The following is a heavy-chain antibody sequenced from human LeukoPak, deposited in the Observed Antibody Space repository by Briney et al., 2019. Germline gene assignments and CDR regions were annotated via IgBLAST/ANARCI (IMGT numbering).Heavy chain of an antibody. CDR1: GFTFSSYS. Sequence: GGSLRLSCAASGFTFSSYSMNWVRQAPGKGLEWVANIKQDGSEKYYVDSVKGRFTISRDNAKNSPYLQMNSLRAEDTAVYYCARDYAEYCGGDCYSGFDYGGQGTLVTVSS. D-gene: IGHD2-21*02. CDR2: IKQDGSEK. J-gene: IGHJ4*02. V-gene: IGHV3-7*01. CDR3: ARDYAEYCGGDCYSGFDY.